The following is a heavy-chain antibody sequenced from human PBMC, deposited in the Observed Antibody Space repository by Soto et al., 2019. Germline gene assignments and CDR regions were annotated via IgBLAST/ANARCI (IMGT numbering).Heavy chain of an antibody. CDR2: IIPIFGTA. V-gene: IGHV1-69*13. J-gene: IGHJ6*01. Sequence: SVKVSCKASGGTFSSYAISWVRQAPGEGLEWMGGIIPIFGTANYAQKFQGRVTITADESTSTAYMELSSLRSEDTAVYYCARGITGTVSYYYGMDVWGQGTTVTVSS. D-gene: IGHD1-20*01. CDR3: ARGITGTVSYYYGMDV. CDR1: GGTFSSYA.